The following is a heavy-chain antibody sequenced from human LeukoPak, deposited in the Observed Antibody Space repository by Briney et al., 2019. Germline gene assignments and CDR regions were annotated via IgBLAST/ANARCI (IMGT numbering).Heavy chain of an antibody. CDR3: ARQKSPIHYYGDYPHFDY. CDR1: GGSISSYY. D-gene: IGHD4-17*01. V-gene: IGHV4-59*08. J-gene: IGHJ4*02. Sequence: SETLSFTCTVSGGSISSYYWSWIRQPPGKGLEWIGYIYYSGSTNYNPSLKSRVTISVDTSKNQFSLKLSSVTAADTAVYYCARQKSPIHYYGDYPHFDYWGQGTLVTVSS. CDR2: IYYSGST.